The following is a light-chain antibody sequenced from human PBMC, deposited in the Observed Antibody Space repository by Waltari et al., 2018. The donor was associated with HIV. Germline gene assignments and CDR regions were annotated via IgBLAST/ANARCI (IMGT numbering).Light chain of an antibody. CDR2: GAS. Sequence: EKVMTQSPATLSVSPGERATLSCRASQTINNNLAWYQQKPGQAPQLRIYGASTRAAGVPARFSGSVSGTEFTLTITSLQSEDLAIYYCQQYNNWPQTFGQGTKVEIK. J-gene: IGKJ2*01. CDR1: QTINNN. V-gene: IGKV3-15*01. CDR3: QQYNNWPQT.